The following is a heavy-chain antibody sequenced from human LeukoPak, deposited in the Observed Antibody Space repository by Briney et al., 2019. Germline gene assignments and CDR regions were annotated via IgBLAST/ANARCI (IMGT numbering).Heavy chain of an antibody. Sequence: GGSLRLSCAASGFTFSDYYMSWIRLAPGKGLEWVSYISSSSTYTNYADSVKGRFTVSRDNAKKSLYLQMSSLRAEDTAVYYCASIGYSSSWNFDYWGQGALVTVSS. CDR1: GFTFSDYY. J-gene: IGHJ4*02. V-gene: IGHV3-11*03. D-gene: IGHD6-13*01. CDR3: ASIGYSSSWNFDY. CDR2: ISSSSTYT.